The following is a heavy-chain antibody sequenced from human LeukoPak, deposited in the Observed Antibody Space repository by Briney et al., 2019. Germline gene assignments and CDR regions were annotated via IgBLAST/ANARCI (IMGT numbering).Heavy chain of an antibody. J-gene: IGHJ4*02. CDR3: ARLGGSGSYFGY. CDR1: GGSFSGYY. CDR2: INHSGST. Sequence: SETLSLTCAVYGGSFSGYYWSWIRQPPGKGLEWIGEINHSGSTNYNPSLKSRVTISVDTSKNQFSLKLSSVTAADTAVYYCARLGGSGSYFGYWGQGTLVTVSS. D-gene: IGHD3-10*01. V-gene: IGHV4-34*01.